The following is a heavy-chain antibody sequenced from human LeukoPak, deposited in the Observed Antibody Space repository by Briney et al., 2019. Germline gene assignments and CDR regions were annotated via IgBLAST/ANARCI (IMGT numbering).Heavy chain of an antibody. CDR3: ARGRFNDY. CDR2: INHSGST. J-gene: IGHJ4*02. CDR1: GGSISSGGYY. V-gene: IGHV4-30-2*01. Sequence: PSQTLSLTCTVSGGSISSGGYYWSWIRQPPGKGLEWIGEINHSGSTNYNPSLKSRVTISVDTSKNQFSLKLSSVTAADTAVYYCARGRFNDYWGQGTLVTVSS.